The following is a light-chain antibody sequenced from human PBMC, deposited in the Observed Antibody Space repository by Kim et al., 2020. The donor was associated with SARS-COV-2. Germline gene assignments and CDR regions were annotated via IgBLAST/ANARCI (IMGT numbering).Light chain of an antibody. CDR2: GAL. V-gene: IGKV1-16*02. CDR3: QKYKTFPLT. J-gene: IGKJ5*01. Sequence: ASVVDRVTLTCLASHDINYYLSWCQQKPEKAPLSLIYGALTLQRGVPSKFSGGGSGTDFTLTISRLHPQDFAIHYCQKYKTFPLTFGPGTRMEIK. CDR1: HDINYY.